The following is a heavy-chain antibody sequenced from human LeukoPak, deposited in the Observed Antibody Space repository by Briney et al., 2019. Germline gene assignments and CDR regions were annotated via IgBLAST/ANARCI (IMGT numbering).Heavy chain of an antibody. V-gene: IGHV1-2*02. CDR1: GYTFTGYY. Sequence: ASVKDSCKASGYTFTGYYMHWVRQAPGQGLEWMGWMNPNSGGTKYAQKFQGRVTMSSDTSVSTANMELSRLRSDDTAVYYCARVPYSDSSGDAFDIWGQGTMLTVSS. D-gene: IGHD3-22*01. CDR2: MNPNSGGT. J-gene: IGHJ3*02. CDR3: ARVPYSDSSGDAFDI.